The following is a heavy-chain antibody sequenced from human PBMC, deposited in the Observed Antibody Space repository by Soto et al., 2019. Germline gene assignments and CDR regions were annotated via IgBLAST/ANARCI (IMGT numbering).Heavy chain of an antibody. D-gene: IGHD6-19*01. J-gene: IGHJ4*02. V-gene: IGHV1-18*01. CDR1: GYPFTSYG. CDR2: ISTYNGDT. CDR3: AREGPYTRGWYFDY. Sequence: ASVKVSCKASGYPFTSYGVSWVRRAPGQGLEWMGWISTYNGDTNYAQNLQGRVTMTTDTSTSTAYMELRSLRSGDTAVYYCAREGPYTRGWYFDYWGQGTLVTVSS.